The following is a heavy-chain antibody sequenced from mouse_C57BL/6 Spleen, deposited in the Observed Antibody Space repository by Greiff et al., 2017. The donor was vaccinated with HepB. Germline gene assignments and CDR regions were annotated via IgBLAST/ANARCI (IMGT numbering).Heavy chain of an antibody. V-gene: IGHV5-9*01. CDR2: ISGGGGNT. D-gene: IGHD1-1*01. Sequence: EVKLVESGGGLVKPGGSLKLSCAASGFTFSSYTMSWVRQTPEKRLEWVATISGGGGNTYYPDSVKGRFTISRDNAKNTLYLQMSSLRSEDTALYYCARHDYGSSYYAMDYWGQGTSVTVSS. CDR3: ARHDYGSSYYAMDY. CDR1: GFTFSSYT. J-gene: IGHJ4*01.